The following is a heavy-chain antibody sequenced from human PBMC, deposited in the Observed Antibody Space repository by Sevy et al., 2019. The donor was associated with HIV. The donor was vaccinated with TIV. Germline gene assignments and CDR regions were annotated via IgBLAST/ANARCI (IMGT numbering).Heavy chain of an antibody. Sequence: ASVKVSCKASGYTFTSYGISWVRQAPGQGLEWMGWISDYNGNTNYAQKLQGRVTMTTDTSTSTAYMELRSLRSDDTAVYYCARDEAVAANSDYYYYYGMDVWGQGTTVTVSS. CDR1: GYTFTSYG. CDR3: ARDEAVAANSDYYYYYGMDV. J-gene: IGHJ6*02. CDR2: ISDYNGNT. V-gene: IGHV1-18*01. D-gene: IGHD2-15*01.